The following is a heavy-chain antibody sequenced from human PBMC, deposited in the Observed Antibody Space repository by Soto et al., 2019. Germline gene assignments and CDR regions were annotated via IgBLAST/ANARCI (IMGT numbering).Heavy chain of an antibody. CDR1: GVSFRNYA. D-gene: IGHD3-22*01. Sequence: VGSLRLSCAASGVSFRNYAMAWVRQAPGKGLEWVSGISGSGGATNYVDFVKGRFVISRDNSRNTVYLQMNSLRAEDTALYFCAKDRYYDSSRPDFDHWGQGALVTVSS. CDR3: AKDRYYDSSRPDFDH. J-gene: IGHJ4*02. V-gene: IGHV3-23*01. CDR2: ISGSGGAT.